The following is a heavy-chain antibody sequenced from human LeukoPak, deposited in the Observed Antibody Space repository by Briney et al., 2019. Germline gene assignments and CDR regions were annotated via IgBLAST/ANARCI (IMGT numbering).Heavy chain of an antibody. CDR1: GYTLTELS. CDR3: ATDHYSGSWYWLVS. CDR2: FDPEDGET. J-gene: IGHJ5*02. Sequence: ASVKVSCKVSGYTLTELSMHWVRQAPGKGLEWMGGFDPEDGETIYAQKFQGRVTMTEDTSTDTAYMELSSLRSEDTAVYYCATDHYSGSWYWLVSWGQGTLVTVSS. V-gene: IGHV1-24*01. D-gene: IGHD6-13*01.